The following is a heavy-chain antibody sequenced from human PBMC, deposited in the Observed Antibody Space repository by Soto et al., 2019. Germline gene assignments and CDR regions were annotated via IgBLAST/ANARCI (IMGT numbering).Heavy chain of an antibody. J-gene: IGHJ4*02. CDR2: ISAHNGNT. Sequence: QVHLVQSGAEVKKPGASVKVSCKASGYTFTSYGITCVRQAPGQGLEWMGWISAHNGNTDSAQKLQGRVIVTRDTSTSTAYMARRSLRSDDTAVYYCARGRYVDYWGQGALVTVSS. D-gene: IGHD1-1*01. V-gene: IGHV1-18*01. CDR1: GYTFTSYG. CDR3: ARGRYVDY.